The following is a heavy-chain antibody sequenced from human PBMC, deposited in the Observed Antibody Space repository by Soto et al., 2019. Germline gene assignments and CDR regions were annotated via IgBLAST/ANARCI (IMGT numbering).Heavy chain of an antibody. Sequence: SETLSLTCTVSGSPINSSGYYWGWIRQPPGKGLEWIGSMFYGVSTYYNPSLKSRVTVSVDTSKNQFSLKLRSVTDADMAVYYCARLPSRHLVDYWGQGTLVTVSS. CDR1: GSPINSSGYY. V-gene: IGHV4-39*01. CDR3: ARLPSRHLVDY. D-gene: IGHD3-3*02. J-gene: IGHJ4*02. CDR2: MFYGVST.